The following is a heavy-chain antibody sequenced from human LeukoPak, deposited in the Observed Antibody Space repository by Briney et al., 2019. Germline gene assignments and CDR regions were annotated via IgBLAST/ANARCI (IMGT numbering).Heavy chain of an antibody. CDR1: GGSISSYY. CDR3: ARDFLGRAVAGTLEDYYYGMDV. CDR2: IYYSGST. V-gene: IGHV4-59*01. J-gene: IGHJ6*02. D-gene: IGHD6-19*01. Sequence: KTSETLSLTCTVSGGSISSYYWSWIRQPPGKGLEWIGYIYYSGSTNYNPSLKSRVTISVDTSKNQFSLKLSSVTAADTAVYYCARDFLGRAVAGTLEDYYYGMDVWGQGTTVTVSS.